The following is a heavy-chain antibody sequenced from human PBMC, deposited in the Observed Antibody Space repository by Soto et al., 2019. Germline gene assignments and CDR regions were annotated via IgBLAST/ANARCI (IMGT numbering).Heavy chain of an antibody. CDR3: ARDWGAHNYDLWN. D-gene: IGHD3-3*01. V-gene: IGHV1-69*13. Sequence: SVKVSCKASGGTFSSYAISWVRQAPGQGLEWMGGIIPILGTANYAQKFQGRVTITADESTSTAYMELSSLRSEGTAVYYCARDWGAHNYDLWNWGQGTLVTV. J-gene: IGHJ4*02. CDR1: GGTFSSYA. CDR2: IIPILGTA.